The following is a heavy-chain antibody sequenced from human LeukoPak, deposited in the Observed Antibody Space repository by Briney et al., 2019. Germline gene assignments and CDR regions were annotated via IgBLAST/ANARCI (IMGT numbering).Heavy chain of an antibody. CDR1: GFPFSSYA. Sequence: GGSLRLSCSASGFPFSSYAMNWVRQAPGKGLEWVSSISSSSSYIYNADSVKGRFTISRDNAKNSLYLQMNSLRAEDTAVYYCASGIAAPEYYYYGMDVWGQGTTVTVSS. CDR3: ASGIAAPEYYYYGMDV. V-gene: IGHV3-21*01. J-gene: IGHJ6*02. CDR2: ISSSSSYI. D-gene: IGHD6-6*01.